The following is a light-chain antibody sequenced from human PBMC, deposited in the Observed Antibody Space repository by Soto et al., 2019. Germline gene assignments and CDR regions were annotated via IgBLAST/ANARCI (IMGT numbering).Light chain of an antibody. CDR2: SAS. CDR1: QNLGTLY. Sequence: EIVLTQSPGTLSLSPGERGTVSCRASQNLGTLYLAWFQQKSGQAPRLLIYSASRRATGIPDRFTGSGSGTDFTLTINRVEPEDFAVYFCRQYAGSPRTFGQGTKV. J-gene: IGKJ1*01. CDR3: RQYAGSPRT. V-gene: IGKV3-20*01.